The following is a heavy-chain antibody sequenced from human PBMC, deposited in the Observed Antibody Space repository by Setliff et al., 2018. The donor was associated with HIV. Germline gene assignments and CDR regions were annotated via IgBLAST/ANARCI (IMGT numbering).Heavy chain of an antibody. J-gene: IGHJ4*02. CDR2: IIPIFATA. V-gene: IGHV1-69*13. CDR3: ARSPPAKHHFDY. CDR1: GDTFSSYA. Sequence: SVKVSCKASGDTFSSYALSWVRQAPRQGLEWMGGIIPIFATANYAQKFKGRVTITADESMATAYMELSSLRSEDTAVYYCARSPPAKHHFDYWGQGTPVTVSS.